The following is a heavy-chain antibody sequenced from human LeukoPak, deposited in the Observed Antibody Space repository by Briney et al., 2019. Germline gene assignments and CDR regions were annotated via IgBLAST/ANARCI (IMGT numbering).Heavy chain of an antibody. CDR1: GFTFNSFA. J-gene: IGHJ5*02. CDR3: AKGTSLSAAVWFDH. Sequence: PGGSLRLSCVASGFTFNSFAMNWVRQAPGKGLEWVSTVSGSGGTTYYADSVKGRFTISRDFSKNTLFLQMNSLRAEDTAVYYCAKGTSLSAAVWFDHWGQGTLVTVSS. V-gene: IGHV3-23*01. D-gene: IGHD6-13*01. CDR2: VSGSGGTT.